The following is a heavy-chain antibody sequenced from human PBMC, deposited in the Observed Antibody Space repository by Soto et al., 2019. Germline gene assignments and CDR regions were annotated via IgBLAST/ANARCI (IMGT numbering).Heavy chain of an antibody. CDR1: GGSISSYY. D-gene: IGHD4-17*01. Sequence: SETLSLTCTVSGGSISSYYWSWIRQPPGKGLEWIGYIYYSGSTNYNPSLKSRVTISVDTSKNQFSLKLSSVTAADTAVYYCARVLPTVVTAYYYYYYGMDVWGQGTTVTVS. V-gene: IGHV4-59*12. J-gene: IGHJ6*02. CDR2: IYYSGST. CDR3: ARVLPTVVTAYYYYYYGMDV.